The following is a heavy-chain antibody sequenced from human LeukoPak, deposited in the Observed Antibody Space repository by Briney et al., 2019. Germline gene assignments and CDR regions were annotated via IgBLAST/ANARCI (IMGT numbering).Heavy chain of an antibody. CDR1: GFIFSGYS. V-gene: IGHV3-21*01. CDR2: ITSSSTYI. CDR3: ARAGPSSSWHQCDY. J-gene: IGHJ4*02. D-gene: IGHD6-13*01. Sequence: GGSLRLSCAASGFIFSGYSMNWVRQAPGKGLEWVSSITSSSTYIYYAGPVKGRFTVSRDNATNSLYLQVNSLRAEDTAVYYCARAGPSSSWHQCDYWGQGTLVTVSS.